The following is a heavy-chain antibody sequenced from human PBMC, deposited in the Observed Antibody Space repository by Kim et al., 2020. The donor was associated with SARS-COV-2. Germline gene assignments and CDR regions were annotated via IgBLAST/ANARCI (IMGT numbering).Heavy chain of an antibody. Sequence: GGSLRLSCAASGFTFSNAWMSWVRQAPGKGLEWVGRIKSKTDGGTTDYAAPVKGRFTISRDDSKNTLYLQMNSLKTEDTAMYYCTTEPFIAAAGTLWLDYYYYMDVWGKGTTVTVSS. V-gene: IGHV3-15*01. CDR3: TTEPFIAAAGTLWLDYYYYMDV. J-gene: IGHJ6*03. D-gene: IGHD6-13*01. CDR1: GFTFSNAW. CDR2: IKSKTDGGTT.